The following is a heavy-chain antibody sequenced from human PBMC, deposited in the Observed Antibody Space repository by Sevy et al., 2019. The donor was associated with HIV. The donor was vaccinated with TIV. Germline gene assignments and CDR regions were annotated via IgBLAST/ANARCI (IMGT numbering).Heavy chain of an antibody. CDR3: AREKLEGVVVAANDAFDI. D-gene: IGHD2-15*01. J-gene: IGHJ3*02. CDR2: ISSSGSTI. CDR1: GFTFSSYE. Sequence: GGSLGLSCAASGFTFSSYEMNWVRQAPGKGLEWVSYISSSGSTIYYADSVKGRFTISRDNAKNSLYLQMNSLRAEDTAVYYCAREKLEGVVVAANDAFDIWGQGTMVTVSS. V-gene: IGHV3-48*03.